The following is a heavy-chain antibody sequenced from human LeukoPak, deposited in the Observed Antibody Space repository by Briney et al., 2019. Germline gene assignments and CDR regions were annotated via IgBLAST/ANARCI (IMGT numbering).Heavy chain of an antibody. D-gene: IGHD3-10*01. CDR2: MNPNSGNT. V-gene: IGHV1-8*01. Sequence: GASVKVSCKASGYTFTSYDINWVRQATGQGLEWTGWMNPNSGNTGYAQKFQGRVTMTRNTSISTAYMELSSLRSEDTAVYYCARGPNYYGSGSSLYYYYYMDVWGKGTTVTISS. CDR1: GYTFTSYD. CDR3: ARGPNYYGSGSSLYYYYYMDV. J-gene: IGHJ6*03.